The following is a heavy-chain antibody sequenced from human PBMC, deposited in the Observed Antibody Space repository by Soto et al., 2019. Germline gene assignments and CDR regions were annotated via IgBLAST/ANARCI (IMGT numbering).Heavy chain of an antibody. V-gene: IGHV4-31*03. CDR1: GVSIDSGGYY. D-gene: IGHD2-15*01. Sequence: QVHLQESGPGLVKPSQTLSLICSVSGVSIDSGGYYWSWIRQRPGMGLEWIGNIYHSGGGTFYNPSLHSRAAISIDTSKNHLLLDLTSMTAADTAVDDWARDGGRCIGGTCLTNWGQGTLVTVSS. CDR2: IYHSGGGT. CDR3: ARDGGRCIGGTCLTN. J-gene: IGHJ4*02.